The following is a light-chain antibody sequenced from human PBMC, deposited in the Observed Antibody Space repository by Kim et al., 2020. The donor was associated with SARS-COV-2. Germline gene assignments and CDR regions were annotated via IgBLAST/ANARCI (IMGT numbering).Light chain of an antibody. CDR1: QDIRKK. J-gene: IGKJ4*01. V-gene: IGKV1-16*02. CDR3: QQYEAYPLT. Sequence: DIQMTQSPSSLSASVGDRVTITCRASQDIRKKVAWFQQKPGKAPKSLIYYASTLESGVPSKFSGSGSGTDFTLTINSLQPEDFATYYCQQYEAYPLTFGGGTKVDIK. CDR2: YAS.